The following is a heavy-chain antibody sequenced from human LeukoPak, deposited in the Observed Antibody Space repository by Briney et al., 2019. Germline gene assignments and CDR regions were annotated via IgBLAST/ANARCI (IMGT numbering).Heavy chain of an antibody. Sequence: APVKVSCKASGYTFTGYYMHWVRQAPGQGLEWMGWINPNSGGTNYAQKFQGRVTMTRDTSISTAYMELSRLRSDDTAVYYCAREKVTTEAYFDYWGQGTLVTVSS. CDR2: INPNSGGT. V-gene: IGHV1-2*02. CDR3: AREKVTTEAYFDY. J-gene: IGHJ4*02. CDR1: GYTFTGYY. D-gene: IGHD4-17*01.